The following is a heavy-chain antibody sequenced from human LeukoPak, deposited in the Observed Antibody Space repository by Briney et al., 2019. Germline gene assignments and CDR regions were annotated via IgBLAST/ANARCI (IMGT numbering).Heavy chain of an antibody. J-gene: IGHJ4*02. Sequence: PGGSLRLSCAASGFTFSSYSMNWVRQAPGKGLEWVSSISSSSSYIYYADSVKGRFTISRDNSKNTLYLQMNSLRAEDTAVYYCAKAHDSSGYYSGNWGQGTLVTVSS. CDR2: ISSSSSYI. D-gene: IGHD3-22*01. V-gene: IGHV3-21*04. CDR3: AKAHDSSGYYSGN. CDR1: GFTFSSYS.